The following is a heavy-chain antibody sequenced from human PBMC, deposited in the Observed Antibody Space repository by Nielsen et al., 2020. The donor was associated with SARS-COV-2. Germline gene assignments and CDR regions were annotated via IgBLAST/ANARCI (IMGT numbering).Heavy chain of an antibody. D-gene: IGHD3-3*01. V-gene: IGHV4-31*03. CDR3: ARGRITIFGVVTHFDY. CDR1: GGSISSGGYY. Sequence: SEILSLTCTVSGGSISSGGYYWSWIRQHPGKGLEWIGYIYYSGSTYYNPSLKSRVTISVDTSKNQFSLKLSSVTAADTAVYYCARGRITIFGVVTHFDYWGQGTLVTVSS. J-gene: IGHJ4*02. CDR2: IYYSGST.